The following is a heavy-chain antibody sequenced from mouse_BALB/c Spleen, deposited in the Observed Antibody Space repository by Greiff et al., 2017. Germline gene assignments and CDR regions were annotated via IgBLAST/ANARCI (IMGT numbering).Heavy chain of an antibody. V-gene: IGHV1-63*02. CDR1: GYTFTNYW. D-gene: IGHD2-4*01. J-gene: IGHJ4*01. Sequence: VQLQQSGAELVRPGTSVKISCKASGYTFTNYWLGWVKQRPGHGLEWIGDIYPGGGYTNYNEKFKGKATLTADTSSSTAYMQLSSLTSEDSAVYICARYEGLRGAMDYWGEGTSVTASS. CDR2: IYPGGGYT. CDR3: ARYEGLRGAMDY.